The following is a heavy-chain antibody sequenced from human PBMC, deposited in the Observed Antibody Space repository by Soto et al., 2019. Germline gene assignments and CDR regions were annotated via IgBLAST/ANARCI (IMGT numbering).Heavy chain of an antibody. CDR3: ARGVRGSYGLDI. V-gene: IGHV3-74*01. D-gene: IGHD4-17*01. J-gene: IGHJ3*02. CDR1: GFTFSDYW. Sequence: EVQLVESGGGLVQPGGSLRLSCAVSGFTFSDYWMHWVRQAPGKGLVWVSRIYTDGSRTNYADSVKGRFTISRDNAENTLYLQMNSLRAGETAVYYCARGVRGSYGLDIWGQGTMVTVSS. CDR2: IYTDGSRT.